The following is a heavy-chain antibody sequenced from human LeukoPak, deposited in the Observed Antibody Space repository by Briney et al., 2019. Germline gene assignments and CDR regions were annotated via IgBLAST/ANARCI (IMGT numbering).Heavy chain of an antibody. D-gene: IGHD2-15*01. J-gene: IGHJ4*02. CDR2: ISSSSDTI. V-gene: IGHV3-48*02. CDR3: ARDGYCSSGSCYGSYDY. CDR1: GFIFSKYS. Sequence: GGSLRLSCAASGFIFSKYSMQWVRQAPGKGREWVSYISSSSDTIYYADSVKGRFTISRDNAKNSLYLQMNSLRDEDTAVYYCARDGYCSSGSCYGSYDYWGQGTLVTVSS.